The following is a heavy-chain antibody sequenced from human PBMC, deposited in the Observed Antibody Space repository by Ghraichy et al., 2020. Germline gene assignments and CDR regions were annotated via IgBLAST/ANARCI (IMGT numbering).Heavy chain of an antibody. CDR1: GFTFSSYA. V-gene: IGHV3-23*01. J-gene: IGHJ4*02. CDR3: AKGPWLVPYGGLYFDY. Sequence: GGSLRLSCAASGFTFSSYAMSWVRQAPGKGLEWVSAISGSGGSTYYADSVKGRFTISRDNSKNTLYLQMNSLRAEDTAVYYCAKGPWLVPYGGLYFDYWGQGTLVTVSS. D-gene: IGHD6-19*01. CDR2: ISGSGGST.